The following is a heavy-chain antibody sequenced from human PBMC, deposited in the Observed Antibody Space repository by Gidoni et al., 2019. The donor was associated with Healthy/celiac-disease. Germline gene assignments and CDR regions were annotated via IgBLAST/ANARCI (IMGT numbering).Heavy chain of an antibody. CDR3: AKDESSGWYTPFDY. Sequence: EVQLVESGGGVVQPGGSLRLSWAASGFTFSDYAMHWVRQAPGKGLGWVSLISGDGGSTYYADSVKGRFTISRDNSKNSLYLQMNSLRTEDTALYYCAKDESSGWYTPFDYWGQGTLVTVSS. CDR1: GFTFSDYA. CDR2: ISGDGGST. J-gene: IGHJ4*02. V-gene: IGHV3-43*02. D-gene: IGHD6-19*01.